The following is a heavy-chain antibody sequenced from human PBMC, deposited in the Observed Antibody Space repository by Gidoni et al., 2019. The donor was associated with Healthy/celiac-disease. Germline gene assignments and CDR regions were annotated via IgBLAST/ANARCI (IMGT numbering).Heavy chain of an antibody. CDR1: GYTFTSDA. D-gene: IGHD2-15*01. J-gene: IGHJ5*02. CDR3: ARLGYCSGGSCYGWFDP. Sequence: QVQLVQSGSELTKPGASVKVSCKASGYTFTSDAMNWVRQAPGHGLEWMGWINTNTGNPTYAQGFTGRFVFSLDTSVSTAYLQISSLKAEDTAVYYCARLGYCSGGSCYGWFDPWGQGTLVTVSS. V-gene: IGHV7-4-1*02. CDR2: INTNTGNP.